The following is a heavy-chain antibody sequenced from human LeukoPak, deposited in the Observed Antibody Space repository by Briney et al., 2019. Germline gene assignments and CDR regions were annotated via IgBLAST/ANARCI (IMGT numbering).Heavy chain of an antibody. V-gene: IGHV3-21*01. CDR1: GFTFSSYT. D-gene: IGHD2-15*01. CDR2: ISSSSNYI. CDR3: ARDPTPRYCSGGSCYTHYGMDV. J-gene: IGHJ6*02. Sequence: GGSPRLSCAASGFTFSSYTMNWVRQAPGKGLEWVSSISSSSNYIYYADSVKGRLTISRDNAKNSLYLQMNSLRAEDTAVYYCARDPTPRYCSGGSCYTHYGMDVWGQGTTVTVPS.